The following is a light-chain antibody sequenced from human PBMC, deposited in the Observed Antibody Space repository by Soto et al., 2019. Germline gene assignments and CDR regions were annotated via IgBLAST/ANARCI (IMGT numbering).Light chain of an antibody. J-gene: IGKJ1*01. CDR3: QQYYSYPLT. CDR1: QGISSY. CDR2: AAS. Sequence: AIRMTQSPSSFSASTGDRVTITCRASQGISSYLAWYEQKPGQAPKLLIYAASTLQSGVPSRFSGSGARTDFNLTISCLQCDDLATYFCQQYYSYPLTFGQGTKVQIK. V-gene: IGKV1-8*01.